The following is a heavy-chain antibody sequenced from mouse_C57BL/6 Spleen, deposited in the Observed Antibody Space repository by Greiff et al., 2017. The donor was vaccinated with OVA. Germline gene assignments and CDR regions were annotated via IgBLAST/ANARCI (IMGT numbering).Heavy chain of an antibody. V-gene: IGHV5-6*01. CDR2: ISSGGSYT. J-gene: IGHJ2*01. CDR3: ARDYGDY. CDR1: GFTFSSYG. D-gene: IGHD1-1*02. Sequence: VQLQQSGGDLVKPGGSLKLSCAASGFTFSSYGMSWVRQTPDKRLEWVATISSGGSYTYYPDSVKGRFTISRDNAKNTLYLQMSSLKSEDTAMYYCARDYGDYWGQGTTLTVSS.